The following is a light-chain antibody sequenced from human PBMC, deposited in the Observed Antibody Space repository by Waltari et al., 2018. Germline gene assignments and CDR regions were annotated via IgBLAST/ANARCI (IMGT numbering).Light chain of an antibody. J-gene: IGLJ3*02. Sequence: QSALTQPASVSGSPGQSITISCTGNSSDVGGYNLVSWYQQHPGKAPKLMIYEDNKRPSGVSNRFSGSKSGNTAALTISGLQAEDEADYYCCSYAGSSIWVFGGGTKLTVL. CDR2: EDN. CDR3: CSYAGSSIWV. CDR1: SSDVGGYNL. V-gene: IGLV2-23*01.